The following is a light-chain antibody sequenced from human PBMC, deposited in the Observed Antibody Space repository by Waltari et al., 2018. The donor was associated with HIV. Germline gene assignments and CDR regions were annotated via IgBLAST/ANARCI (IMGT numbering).Light chain of an antibody. CDR3: QAWDSSTAV. J-gene: IGLJ2*01. CDR2: QDT. Sequence: SYELTQPPSVSVSPGQTASITCSGDKLGDRYACWYYQKPGQSPVLVIYQDTKRPSGIPDRFSGSNSGNTATLTISGTQAMDEADYYCQAWDSSTAVFGGGTKLTVL. CDR1: KLGDRY. V-gene: IGLV3-1*01.